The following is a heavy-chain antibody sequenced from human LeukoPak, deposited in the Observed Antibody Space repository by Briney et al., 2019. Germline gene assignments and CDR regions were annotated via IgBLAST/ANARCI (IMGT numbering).Heavy chain of an antibody. CDR2: ISSSSSYI. CDR1: GFTFSSYS. J-gene: IGHJ4*02. Sequence: GGSLRLSCAASGFTFSSYSMNWVRQAPGKGLEWVSSISSSSSYIYYADSVKGRFTISRDIPKNTVYLQMNSLRAEDTAVYYCARTYGDYGYILGYWGQGTLVTVSS. CDR3: ARTYGDYGYILGY. V-gene: IGHV3-21*04. D-gene: IGHD4-17*01.